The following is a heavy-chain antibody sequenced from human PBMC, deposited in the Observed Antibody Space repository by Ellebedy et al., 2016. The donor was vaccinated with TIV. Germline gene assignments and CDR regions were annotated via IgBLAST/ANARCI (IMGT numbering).Heavy chain of an antibody. CDR3: ARVQRRITMLRGVFYMDV. J-gene: IGHJ6*03. CDR2: KKQDGSEK. V-gene: IGHV3-7*03. D-gene: IGHD3-10*01. Sequence: PGGSLRLSCAAPGFTFSTYWMGWVRQSAGKGLEWVANKKQDGSEKYYVDSVMGRFTISRDNAKNSLYLQMNSLRADDTAVYFCARVQRRITMLRGVFYMDVWGKGTTVTVSS. CDR1: GFTFSTYW.